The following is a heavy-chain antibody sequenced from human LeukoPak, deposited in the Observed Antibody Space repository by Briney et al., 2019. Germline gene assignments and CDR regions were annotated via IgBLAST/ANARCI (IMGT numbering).Heavy chain of an antibody. J-gene: IGHJ4*02. D-gene: IGHD5-18*01. CDR1: GGSISSSSYY. V-gene: IGHV4-39*01. CDR2: IYYSGST. CDR3: ARQERAMVLDY. Sequence: SETLSLTCTVSGGSISSSSYYWGWIRQPPGKGLEWIGSIYYSGSTYYNPSLKSRVTISVDTSKNQFSLKLSSVTAADTAVYYCARQERAMVLDYWGQGTLVTVSS.